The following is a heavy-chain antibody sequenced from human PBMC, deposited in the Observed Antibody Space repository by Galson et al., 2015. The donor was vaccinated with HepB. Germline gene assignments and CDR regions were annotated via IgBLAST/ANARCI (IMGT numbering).Heavy chain of an antibody. Sequence: SLRLSCAASGFTFSSHGMNWVRQAPGKGLEWVSVIYSGGATYYADSVKGRFTISRDNSKNTLYLHVNNLRAEDTAVYYCASPFCTGGSCYPLWYWGQGTLVTVSS. CDR2: IYSGGAT. CDR1: GFTFSSHG. V-gene: IGHV3-53*01. J-gene: IGHJ4*02. CDR3: ASPFCTGGSCYPLWY. D-gene: IGHD2-15*01.